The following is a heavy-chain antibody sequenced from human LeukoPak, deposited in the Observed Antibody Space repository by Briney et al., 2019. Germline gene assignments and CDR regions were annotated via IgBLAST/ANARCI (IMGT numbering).Heavy chain of an antibody. D-gene: IGHD5-18*01. CDR2: VSSGFHA. CDR1: GFTLGSHD. V-gene: IGHV3-13*01. J-gene: IGHJ4*02. Sequence: GGSLRLSCTASGFTLGSHDMHWVRQIPGQGLEWVAAVSSGFHAFFADSVKGRFTVSRDDARNSLYLQMSSLSAGDTAVYYCVGEARGYHYTFFDYGGQGTLVMVSS. CDR3: VGEARGYHYTFFDY.